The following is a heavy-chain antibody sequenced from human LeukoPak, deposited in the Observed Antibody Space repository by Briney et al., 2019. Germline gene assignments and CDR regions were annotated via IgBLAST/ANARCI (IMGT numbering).Heavy chain of an antibody. CDR3: ARDYCTNGVCSVFDY. V-gene: IGHV1-46*01. J-gene: IGHJ4*02. D-gene: IGHD2-8*01. Sequence: ASVKVSCKASGYTFTSYYMHWLRQAPGQGLEWMGIINPSGGSTSYAQKFQGGGTMTRDMYTSTVYMELSSLRSEDTAVYYCARDYCTNGVCSVFDYWGQGTLVTVSS. CDR2: INPSGGST. CDR1: GYTFTSYY.